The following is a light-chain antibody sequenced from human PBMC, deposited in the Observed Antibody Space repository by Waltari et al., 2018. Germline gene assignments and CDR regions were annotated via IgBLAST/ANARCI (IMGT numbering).Light chain of an antibody. Sequence: IVLTQSPGTLSLSQGERATLSCRASQTITSLAWYPQTPGQAPRLLIYATSTRATGIPPRFTGSGSGTDFTLTINGLEPDDSAVYYCQQRSGWPLTFGGGTKVEIK. V-gene: IGKV3-11*01. J-gene: IGKJ4*01. CDR1: QTITS. CDR3: QQRSGWPLT. CDR2: ATS.